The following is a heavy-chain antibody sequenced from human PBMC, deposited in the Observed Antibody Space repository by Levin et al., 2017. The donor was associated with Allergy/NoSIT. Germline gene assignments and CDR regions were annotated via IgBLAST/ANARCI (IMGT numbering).Heavy chain of an antibody. V-gene: IGHV3-15*01. CDR1: GFTFSNAW. D-gene: IGHD6-19*01. Sequence: KTGGSLRLSCAASGFTFSNAWMSWVRQAPGKGLEWVGRIKSKTDGGTTDYAAPVKGRFTISRDDSKNTLYLQMNSLKTEDTAVYYCTKVIAVAGTEYYFDYWGQGTLVTVSS. J-gene: IGHJ4*02. CDR2: IKSKTDGGTT. CDR3: TKVIAVAGTEYYFDY.